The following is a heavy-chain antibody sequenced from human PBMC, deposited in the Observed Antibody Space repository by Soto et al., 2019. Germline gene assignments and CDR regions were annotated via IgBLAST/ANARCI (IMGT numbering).Heavy chain of an antibody. D-gene: IGHD1-26*01. Sequence: PSETLSLTFTVYGVSFRAYYWSWIRQPPGKGLEWIGEISHSGSTYYNPSLTSRVTMSVDTSGNQFSLTLHSVTAADTAVYYCATHDRYSGSFSPFDYWGQGALVTVSS. V-gene: IGHV4-34*01. CDR3: ATHDRYSGSFSPFDY. CDR1: GVSFRAYY. J-gene: IGHJ4*02. CDR2: ISHSGST.